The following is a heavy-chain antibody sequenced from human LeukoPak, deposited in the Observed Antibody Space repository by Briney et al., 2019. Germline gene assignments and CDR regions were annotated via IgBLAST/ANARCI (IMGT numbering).Heavy chain of an antibody. CDR3: ARDYGRSRDYGMDV. J-gene: IGHJ6*02. D-gene: IGHD3-10*01. Sequence: GGSRRLSCAASGFTLSNYWMHWVRQAPGKGLVWVSRINADGSSASYADSVKGRFTISRDNAKNTLYLQMNSLRAEDTAMYYCARDYGRSRDYGMDVWGQGTTVTISS. CDR1: GFTLSNYW. CDR2: INADGSSA. V-gene: IGHV3-74*01.